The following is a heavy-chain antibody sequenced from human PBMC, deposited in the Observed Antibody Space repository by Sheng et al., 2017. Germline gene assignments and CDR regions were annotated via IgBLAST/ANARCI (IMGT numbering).Heavy chain of an antibody. J-gene: IGHJ4*02. CDR3: ARENWGVDY. CDR2: INQGGSRT. V-gene: IGHV3-74*01. D-gene: IGHD3-16*01. Sequence: EVQLLESGGGLVQPGGSLRLSCAASGFTFSNYWMHWVRQAPGKGLVWVSRINQGGSRTDYADSVKGRFTISRDNAKNTLYLQMNSLRGEDTAVYYCARENWGVDYWGQGALVTVSS. CDR1: GFTFSNYW.